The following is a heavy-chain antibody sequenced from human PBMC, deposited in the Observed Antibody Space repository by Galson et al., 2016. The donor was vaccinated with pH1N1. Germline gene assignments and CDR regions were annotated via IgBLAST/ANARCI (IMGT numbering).Heavy chain of an antibody. CDR3: ARDLDWVLLDY. J-gene: IGHJ4*01. V-gene: IGHV3-74*01. CDR2: IKYDGSTT. D-gene: IGHD3/OR15-3a*01. Sequence: SLRLPCAASGFTFSTYWMHWVRQGPGQGLVWVARIKYDGSTTAYADSVKGRFTISRDNAKNTLYLDMNSLRVEDTAVYHCARDLDWVLLDYWGHGTLVTVSS. CDR1: GFTFSTYW.